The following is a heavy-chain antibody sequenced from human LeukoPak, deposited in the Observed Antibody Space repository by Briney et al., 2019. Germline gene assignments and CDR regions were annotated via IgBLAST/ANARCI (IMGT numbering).Heavy chain of an antibody. CDR2: IYYTGTTT. V-gene: IGHV4-31*03. CDR1: GGSISSVGYY. J-gene: IGHJ5*02. Sequence: SETLSLTCTVSGGSISSVGYYWSWIRQHPGKCLEWIGFIYYTGTTTYYNPSLKSRATISVDTSKNHFSLKLTSVSAADTAVYYCARATGGAAAADFDPWGQGTLVTVSS. CDR3: ARATGGAAAADFDP. D-gene: IGHD6-25*01.